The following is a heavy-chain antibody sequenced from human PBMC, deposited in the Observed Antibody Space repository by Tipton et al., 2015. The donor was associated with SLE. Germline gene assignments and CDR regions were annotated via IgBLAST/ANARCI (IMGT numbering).Heavy chain of an antibody. CDR3: AIDNWKERAIDS. CDR1: GFTFSNAW. CDR2: IKSKTDGGTT. D-gene: IGHD1-20*01. V-gene: IGHV3-15*01. J-gene: IGHJ4*02. Sequence: SLRLSCAASGFTFSNAWMSWVRQAPGKGLEWVGRIKSKTDGGTTDYAAPVKGRFTISRDDSKNTLYLQMNSLKTEDTAVYYCAIDNWKERAIDSWGQGTLVTVSS.